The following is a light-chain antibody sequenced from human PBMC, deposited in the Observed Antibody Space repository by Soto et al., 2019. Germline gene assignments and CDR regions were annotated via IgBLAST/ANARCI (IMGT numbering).Light chain of an antibody. J-gene: IGLJ2*01. CDR2: GVS. CDR1: SSDIGGYNY. V-gene: IGLV2-14*01. CDR3: SSYKTSSTVVV. Sequence: QSPLTQPASVSGSPGQSITISCTGTSSDIGGYNYVSWYQQYPGKAPKLMIFGVSDRPSGVSNRFSGSKSGTTASLTISGLQAEDEADYYCSSYKTSSTVVVFGGGTKVTVL.